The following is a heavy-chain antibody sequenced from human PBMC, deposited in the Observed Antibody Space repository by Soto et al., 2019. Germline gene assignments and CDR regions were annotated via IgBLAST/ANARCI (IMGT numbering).Heavy chain of an antibody. J-gene: IGHJ5*01. CDR3: ARGRYCLTGRCFPNWFDS. V-gene: IGHV4-30-4*01. CDR1: GDSISTVDYF. D-gene: IGHD2-15*01. Sequence: SETLSLTCSVSGDSISTVDYFWAWIRQPPGQALEYIGYIYKSTTTYYNPSFESRVAISLDTSKSQFSLTVTSVTAADPAVYFCARGRYCLTGRCFPNWFDSWGQGTLVTVSS. CDR2: IYKSTTT.